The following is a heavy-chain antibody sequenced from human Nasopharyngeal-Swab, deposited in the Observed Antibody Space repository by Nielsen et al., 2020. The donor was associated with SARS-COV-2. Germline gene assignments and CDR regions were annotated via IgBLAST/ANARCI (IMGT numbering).Heavy chain of an antibody. Sequence: GESLKISCQGSGYSFTSYWICWVRQMPGKGLEWMGRIDPSDSYTNYSPSFQGHVTISADKSISTAYLQWSSLKASDTAMYYCARQGESINDDYWGQGTLVTVSS. V-gene: IGHV5-10-1*01. CDR3: ARQGESINDDY. J-gene: IGHJ4*02. CDR2: IDPSDSYT. D-gene: IGHD5-12*01. CDR1: GYSFTSYW.